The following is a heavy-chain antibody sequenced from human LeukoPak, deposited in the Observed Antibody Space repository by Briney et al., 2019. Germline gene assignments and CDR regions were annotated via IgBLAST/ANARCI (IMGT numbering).Heavy chain of an antibody. CDR3: ASPGGMITFGGVIGLDY. J-gene: IGHJ4*02. D-gene: IGHD3-16*02. CDR2: INPNSGGT. Sequence: ASVKVSCKASGYTFTGYYMHWVRQAPGQGLEWMGWINPNSGGTNYAQKFQGRVTMTRDTSISTAYMELSRLRSDDTAVYYCASPGGMITFGGVIGLDYWGQGTLVTVSS. V-gene: IGHV1-2*02. CDR1: GYTFTGYY.